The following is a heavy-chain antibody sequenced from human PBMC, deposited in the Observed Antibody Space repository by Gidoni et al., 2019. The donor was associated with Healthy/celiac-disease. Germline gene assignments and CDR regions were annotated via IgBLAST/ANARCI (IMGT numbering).Heavy chain of an antibody. J-gene: IGHJ4*02. V-gene: IGHV3-21*01. Sequence: EVQLVESGGGLVKPGGSLRLSCAASGFTFSRYSMNWVRQAPGKGLEWVSSISSSSSYIYYADSVKGRFTISRDNAKNSLYLQMNSLRAEDTAVYYCARDGFWSGYPKPIDYWGQGTLVTVSS. CDR3: ARDGFWSGYPKPIDY. CDR2: ISSSSSYI. D-gene: IGHD3-3*01. CDR1: GFTFSRYS.